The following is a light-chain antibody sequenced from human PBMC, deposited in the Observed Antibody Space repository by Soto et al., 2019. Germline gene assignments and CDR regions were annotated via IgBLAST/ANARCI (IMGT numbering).Light chain of an antibody. Sequence: DIPMTQSPSSLSASVGDRVTITCQASQDISNYLNWYQQKPGKGPKRLIFDASNVETEVPSRFSGSGSGTDFTFTIHSLQPGDGATYYCQQYEDLPLTFGGGTKVGIK. J-gene: IGKJ4*01. CDR1: QDISNY. V-gene: IGKV1-33*01. CDR3: QQYEDLPLT. CDR2: DAS.